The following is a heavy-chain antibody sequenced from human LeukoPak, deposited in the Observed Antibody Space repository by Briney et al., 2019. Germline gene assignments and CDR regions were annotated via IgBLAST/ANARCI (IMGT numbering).Heavy chain of an antibody. CDR2: IYYSGST. J-gene: IGHJ1*01. D-gene: IGHD3-22*01. Sequence: PSETLSLTCTVSGGSISSYYWSWIRQPPGKGLEWIGYIYYSGSTNYNPSLKSRVTISVDTSKNQFSLKLSSVTAADTAVYYCARLGESVYYYDSSGYYFYRYFQHWGQGTLVTVSS. V-gene: IGHV4-59*01. CDR1: GGSISSYY. CDR3: ARLGESVYYYDSSGYYFYRYFQH.